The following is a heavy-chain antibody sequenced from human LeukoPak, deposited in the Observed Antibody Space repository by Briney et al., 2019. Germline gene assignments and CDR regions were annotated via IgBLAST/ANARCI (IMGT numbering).Heavy chain of an antibody. Sequence: SETLSLTCAVFVGSFSGYYWTWIRQPPGKGLEWIGEINHSGSTNYNPSLKSRVTISVDTSKNQFSLKLSSVTAADTAVYYCARGRRDGYSGPWYFDLWGRDTLVTVSS. J-gene: IGHJ2*01. CDR3: ARGRRDGYSGPWYFDL. CDR2: INHSGST. CDR1: VGSFSGYY. V-gene: IGHV4-34*01. D-gene: IGHD5-24*01.